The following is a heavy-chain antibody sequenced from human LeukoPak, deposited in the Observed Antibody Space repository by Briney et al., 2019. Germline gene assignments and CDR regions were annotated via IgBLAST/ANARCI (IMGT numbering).Heavy chain of an antibody. D-gene: IGHD3-10*01. J-gene: IGHJ4*02. V-gene: IGHV4-59*08. CDR3: AGSGSSPRYFDY. Sequence: PSETLSLTCTVSGGSISSYYWSWIRQPPGKGLEWIGYIYYSASTNYNPSLKSRVTISVDTSKNQFSLKLSSVTAADTAVYYCAGSGSSPRYFDYWGQGTLVTVSS. CDR2: IYYSAST. CDR1: GGSISSYY.